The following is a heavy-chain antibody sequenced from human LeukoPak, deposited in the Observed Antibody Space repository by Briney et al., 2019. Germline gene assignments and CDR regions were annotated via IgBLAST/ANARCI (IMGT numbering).Heavy chain of an antibody. CDR1: GFSLSSYW. Sequence: AGSLRLSCEASGFSLSSYWMHWVRHPPGMGLEWDSRIKSDGSSTRYTDSVKDRFTVSRDNAKNTLYLQMDSLRAGDTAVYYCARGSRRLGDAFDIWCQGTLVTVS. J-gene: IGHJ3*02. V-gene: IGHV3-74*01. D-gene: IGHD3-9*01. CDR2: IKSDGSST. CDR3: ARGSRRLGDAFDI.